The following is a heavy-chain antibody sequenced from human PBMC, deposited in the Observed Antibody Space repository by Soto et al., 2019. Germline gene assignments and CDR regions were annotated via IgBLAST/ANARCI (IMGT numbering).Heavy chain of an antibody. CDR1: GGSVSSGSYY. V-gene: IGHV4-61*01. CDR2: IYYSGST. D-gene: IGHD1-26*01. Sequence: SETLSLTCTVSGGSVSSGSYYWSWIRQPPGKGLEWIGYIYYSGSTNYNPSLKSRVTISVDTSKNQFSLKLSSVTAADTAVYYCARVGYVGGSYYEDWFDPWGQGT. CDR3: ARVGYVGGSYYEDWFDP. J-gene: IGHJ5*02.